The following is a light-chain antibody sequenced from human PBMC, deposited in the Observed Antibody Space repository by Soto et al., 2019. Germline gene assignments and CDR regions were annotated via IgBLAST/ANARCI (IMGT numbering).Light chain of an antibody. J-gene: IGKJ4*01. CDR2: AAS. Sequence: DIQLTQSPSFLSASVGDRVTITSRASQGISSYLAWYQQKPGKAPNLLIYAASTLQSGVPSRFSGSRSGAEFTLTISSLQPEDFATYYCQQLNSYPLTLGGGTKVEIK. CDR3: QQLNSYPLT. V-gene: IGKV1-9*01. CDR1: QGISSY.